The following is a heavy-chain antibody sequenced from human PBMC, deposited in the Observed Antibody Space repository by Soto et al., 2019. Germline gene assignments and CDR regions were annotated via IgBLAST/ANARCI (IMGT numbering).Heavy chain of an antibody. V-gene: IGHV3-15*07. Sequence: EVQLVESGGGLVKPGGSLRLSCAASGFSLSDAWMNWVRQVPGEGLEWVGRIKRKIDGETTDYAAPVKGRFTFSRDDSKNMLFLQMNSLKTEDTAVYYCTADRVLTTDYGLDVWGQGTTVTVSS. D-gene: IGHD3-10*01. CDR1: GFSLSDAW. CDR3: TADRVLTTDYGLDV. CDR2: IKRKIDGETT. J-gene: IGHJ6*02.